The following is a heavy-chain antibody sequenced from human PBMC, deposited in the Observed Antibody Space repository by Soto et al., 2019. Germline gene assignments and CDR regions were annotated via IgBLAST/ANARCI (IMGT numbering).Heavy chain of an antibody. J-gene: IGHJ6*03. CDR3: ARGQIGVITGTKMDRVYYYYYYMDV. V-gene: IGHV4-59*01. CDR1: GGSISSYY. CDR2: IYYSGST. Sequence: SETLSLTCTVSGGSISSYYWSWIRQPPGKGLEWIGYIYYSGSTNYNPSLKSRVTISVDTSKNQFSLKLSSVTAADTAVYYCARGQIGVITGTKMDRVYYYYYYMDVWGKGTTVTVSS. D-gene: IGHD1-7*01.